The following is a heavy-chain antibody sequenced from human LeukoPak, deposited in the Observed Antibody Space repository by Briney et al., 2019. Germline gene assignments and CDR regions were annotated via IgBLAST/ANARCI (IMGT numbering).Heavy chain of an antibody. J-gene: IGHJ4*02. CDR2: IKQDGSEK. CDR1: GFTFSNNW. CDR3: ARGIEGTTNFDY. Sequence: PGGSLRLSCAVSGFTFSNNWMNWVRQAPGKGLEWVANIKQDGSEKNYVDSVKGRFTISRDNAKNSLYLQMNGLRAEDTAVYYCARGIEGTTNFDYWGQGNLVTVSS. V-gene: IGHV3-7*01. D-gene: IGHD1-7*01.